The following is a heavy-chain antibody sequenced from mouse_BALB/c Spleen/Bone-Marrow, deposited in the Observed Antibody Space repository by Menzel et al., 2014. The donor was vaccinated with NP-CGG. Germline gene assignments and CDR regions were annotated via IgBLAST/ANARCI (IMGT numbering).Heavy chain of an antibody. V-gene: IGHV1S127*01. CDR1: GYTFTSYW. CDR3: ARLDGNYMNYFDY. Sequence: QVHVKQSGPELVRPGASVKMSCKASGYTFTSYWTHWVKQRPGQGLEWIGMIDPSNSETRLTQKFRDKATLNVDKSSNTAYMQLSSLTSEDAAVYYCARLDGNYMNYFDYWNQGTSLTVSS. D-gene: IGHD2-1*01. J-gene: IGHJ2*02. CDR2: IDPSNSET.